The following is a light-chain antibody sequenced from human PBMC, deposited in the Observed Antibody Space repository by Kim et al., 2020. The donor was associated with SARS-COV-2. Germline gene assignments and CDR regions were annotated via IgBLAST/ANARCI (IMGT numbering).Light chain of an antibody. CDR1: RSDVGGYNY. Sequence: QSALTQPPSASGSPGQSVIISCTGTRSDVGGYNYVSWYQHHPGKAPKLMIYDVSKRPSGVPDRFSGSKSSHTASLTVSGLQAEDEADYYCSSYPGSNNLGVFGGGTQLTVL. V-gene: IGLV2-8*01. CDR2: DVS. J-gene: IGLJ3*02. CDR3: SSYPGSNNLGV.